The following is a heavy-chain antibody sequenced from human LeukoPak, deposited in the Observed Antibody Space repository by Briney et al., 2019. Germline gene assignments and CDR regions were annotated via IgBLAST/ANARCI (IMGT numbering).Heavy chain of an antibody. CDR3: ARAPVWSGSRWFDP. D-gene: IGHD3-3*01. CDR2: IYYSGST. V-gene: IGHV4-30-4*08. CDR1: GFTFSDYY. J-gene: IGHJ5*02. Sequence: LRLSCAASGFTFSDYYMTWIRQPPGKGLEWIGYIYYSGSTYYSPSLKSRVTISVDTSKNQFSLKLSSVTAADTAVYYCARAPVWSGSRWFDPWGQGTLVTVSS.